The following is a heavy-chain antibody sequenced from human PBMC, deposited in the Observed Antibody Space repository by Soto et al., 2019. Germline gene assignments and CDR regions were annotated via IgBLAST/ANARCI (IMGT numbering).Heavy chain of an antibody. J-gene: IGHJ6*02. CDR3: ARVIQNPYYYGMDV. D-gene: IGHD5-18*01. CDR2: IIPIFGTA. Sequence: GASVKVSCKASGGTFSSYAISWVRQAPGQGLEWMGGIIPIFGTANYAQKFQGRVTITADKSTSTAYMELSSLRSEDTAVYYCARVIQNPYYYGMDVWGQGTTVTVSS. V-gene: IGHV1-69*06. CDR1: GGTFSSYA.